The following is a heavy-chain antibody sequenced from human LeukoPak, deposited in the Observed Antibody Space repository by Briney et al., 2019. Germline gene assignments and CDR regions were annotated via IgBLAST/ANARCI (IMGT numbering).Heavy chain of an antibody. J-gene: IGHJ4*02. CDR1: GGSFSGYY. CDR3: ARTSYDFWSGYYEVIDY. Sequence: SETLSLTCTVSGGSFSGYYCTWIRQPPGKGLEWIGEINHSGSANYNPSLKSRVTISVDTSKNQFSLKLSSVTAADTAVYYCARTSYDFWSGYYEVIDYWGQGTLVTVSS. D-gene: IGHD3-3*01. V-gene: IGHV4-34*01. CDR2: INHSGSA.